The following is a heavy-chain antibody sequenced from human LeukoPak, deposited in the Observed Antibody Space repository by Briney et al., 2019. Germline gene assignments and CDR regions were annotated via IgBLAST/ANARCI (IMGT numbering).Heavy chain of an antibody. CDR1: GGSISSSSYY. J-gene: IGHJ4*02. CDR3: ARHSPGGGLFHY. CDR2: IYYSGST. V-gene: IGHV4-39*01. D-gene: IGHD3-16*01. Sequence: SETLSLTCTVSGGSISSSSYYWGWIRQPPGEGLEWIGSIYYSGSTYYNPSLKSRVTISVDTSKNQFSLKLSSVTAADTAVYYCARHSPGGGLFHYWGQGTLVTVSS.